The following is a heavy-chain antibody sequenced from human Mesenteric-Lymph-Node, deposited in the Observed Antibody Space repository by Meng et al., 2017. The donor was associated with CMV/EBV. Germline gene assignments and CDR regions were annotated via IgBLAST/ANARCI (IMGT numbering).Heavy chain of an antibody. V-gene: IGHV1-18*01. CDR3: ARDETEDIALFPAVIPYDI. CDR1: FSSYG. D-gene: IGHD2-2*02. Sequence: FSSYGISWVRQAPGQGLEWMGWISADNGNTSYAQHFQDRVTMTTNTSTATAYMELRGLTSDDTATYYCARDETEDIALFPAVIPYDIWGQGTVVTVSS. J-gene: IGHJ3*02. CDR2: ISADNGNT.